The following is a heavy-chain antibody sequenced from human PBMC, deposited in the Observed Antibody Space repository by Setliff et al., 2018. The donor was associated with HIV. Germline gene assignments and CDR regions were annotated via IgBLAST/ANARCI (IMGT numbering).Heavy chain of an antibody. CDR2: IYYSGNT. D-gene: IGHD3-22*01. CDR1: GGSISSISYY. J-gene: IGHJ4*02. Sequence: PSETLSLTCSVSGGSISSISYYWGWIRQPPGKGLEWIGNIYYSGNTYYNPSLKSRVTISVAMSKNQFSLKLNSVTAADMAVYYCARLHPTTYYYDSSGYYADFWGQGTLVTVSS. CDR3: ARLHPTTYYYDSSGYYADF. V-gene: IGHV4-39*01.